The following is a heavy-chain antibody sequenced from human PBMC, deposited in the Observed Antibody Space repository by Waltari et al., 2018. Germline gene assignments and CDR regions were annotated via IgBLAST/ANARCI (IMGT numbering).Heavy chain of an antibody. CDR3: ARRPVSYGMDV. CDR1: GGSISSSSYY. Sequence: QLQLQESGPGLVKPSETLSLTCTVSGGSISSSSYYWGWIRQPPGKGLEWIGSIYYSGSTYYNPSLKSRVTISVDTSKNQFSLKLSSVTAADTAVYYCARRPVSYGMDVWGQGTTVTVSS. V-gene: IGHV4-39*01. CDR2: IYYSGST. J-gene: IGHJ6*02.